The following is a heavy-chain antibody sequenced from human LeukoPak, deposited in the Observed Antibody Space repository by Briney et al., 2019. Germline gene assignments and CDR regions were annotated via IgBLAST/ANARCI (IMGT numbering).Heavy chain of an antibody. CDR3: ARWGYYYDSSGYGRLIDY. V-gene: IGHV1-2*02. D-gene: IGHD3-22*01. CDR2: INPNSGGT. J-gene: IGHJ4*02. CDR1: GYTFTGYY. Sequence: EASVKVSCKASGYTFTGYYMHWVRQAPGQGLEWMGWINPNSGGTNYAQKFQGRVTMTRDTSISTAYMELSRLRSDDTAVYYCARWGYYYDSSGYGRLIDYWGQGTLVTVSS.